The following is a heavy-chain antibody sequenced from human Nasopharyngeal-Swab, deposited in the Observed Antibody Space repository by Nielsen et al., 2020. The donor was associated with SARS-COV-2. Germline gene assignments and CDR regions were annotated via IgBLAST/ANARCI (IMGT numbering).Heavy chain of an antibody. J-gene: IGHJ4*02. CDR3: AKDQGSSSLDY. CDR1: GFTFSSYG. Sequence: GESLKISCAASGFTFSSYGMHWVRQAPGKGLEWVVVISYDGSNKYYADSVKGRFTISRDNSKNTLYLQMNSLRAEDTAVYYCAKDQGSSSLDYWGQGTLVTVSS. CDR2: ISYDGSNK. D-gene: IGHD6-6*01. V-gene: IGHV3-30*18.